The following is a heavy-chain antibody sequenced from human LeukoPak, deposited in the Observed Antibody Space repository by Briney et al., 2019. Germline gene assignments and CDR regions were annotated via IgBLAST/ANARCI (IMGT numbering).Heavy chain of an antibody. CDR3: TREEYSSFWSTAGAFDI. J-gene: IGHJ3*02. CDR2: ISSSSSYI. D-gene: IGHD6-19*01. V-gene: IGHV3-21*01. CDR1: GFTFSSYS. Sequence: GGSLRLSCAASGFTFSSYSMNWVRQAPGKGLEWVSSISSSSSYIYYADSVKGRFTISRDNAKNSLYLQMNSLIIEDTAVYYCTREEYSSFWSTAGAFDIWGQGTMVTVSS.